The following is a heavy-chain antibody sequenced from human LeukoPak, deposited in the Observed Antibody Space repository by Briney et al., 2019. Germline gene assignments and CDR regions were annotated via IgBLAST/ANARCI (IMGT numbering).Heavy chain of an antibody. CDR2: ISGSGGST. CDR1: GFTFSSYA. J-gene: IGHJ4*02. Sequence: PGGSLTLSCAASGFTFSSYAMSWVRQAPGKGLEWVSAISGSGGSTYYADSVKGRFTISRDNSKNTLYLQMNSLRAEDTAVYYCAKVLRFLEWLLDYWGQGTLVTVSS. D-gene: IGHD3-3*01. CDR3: AKVLRFLEWLLDY. V-gene: IGHV3-23*01.